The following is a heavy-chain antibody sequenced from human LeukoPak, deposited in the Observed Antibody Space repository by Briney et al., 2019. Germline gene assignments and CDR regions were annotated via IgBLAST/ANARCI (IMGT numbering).Heavy chain of an antibody. Sequence: KSSETLSLTCAVYGGSFSGYYWSWIRQPPGKGLEWIGEINHSGSTNYNPSLKSRVTISVDTSKNQFSLKLSSVTAADTAVYYCARVPHVNWFDPWGQGTLVTVSS. J-gene: IGHJ5*02. CDR3: ARVPHVNWFDP. CDR1: GGSFSGYY. CDR2: INHSGST. V-gene: IGHV4-34*01.